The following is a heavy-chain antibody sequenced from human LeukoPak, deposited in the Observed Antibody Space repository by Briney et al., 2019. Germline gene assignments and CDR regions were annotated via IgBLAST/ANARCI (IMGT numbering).Heavy chain of an antibody. Sequence: SETLSLTCAVYGGSFSGYYWSWIRQPPGKGLEWIGEINHSGSTNYNPSIKSRVTISVDTSKNQFSLKLSSVTAADTAVYYCARGDIVVVPAAHYYYYYMDVWGKGTTVTVSS. CDR1: GGSFSGYY. V-gene: IGHV4-34*01. J-gene: IGHJ6*03. CDR3: ARGDIVVVPAAHYYYYYMDV. CDR2: INHSGST. D-gene: IGHD2-2*01.